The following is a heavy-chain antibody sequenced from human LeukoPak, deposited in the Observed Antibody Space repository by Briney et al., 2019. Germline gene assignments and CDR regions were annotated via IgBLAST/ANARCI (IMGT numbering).Heavy chain of an antibody. CDR2: INHSGST. J-gene: IGHJ4*02. Sequence: SETLSLTCAVYGGSFSGYYWSWIRQPPGKGLEWIGEINHSGSTNYNPSLKSRVTISVDTSKNQFSLKLSSVTAADTAVYYCAKGPISIAAANYYFDYWGQGTLVTVSS. CDR3: AKGPISIAAANYYFDY. CDR1: GGSFSGYY. D-gene: IGHD6-25*01. V-gene: IGHV4-34*01.